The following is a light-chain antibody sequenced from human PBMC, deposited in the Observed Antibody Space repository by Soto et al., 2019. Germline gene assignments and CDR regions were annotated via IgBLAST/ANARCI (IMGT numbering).Light chain of an antibody. CDR2: DAS. J-gene: IGKJ1*01. CDR3: QQYNCYSQT. V-gene: IGKV1-5*01. CDR1: QSISSW. Sequence: DLQMTQSPSTLSASVGDRVTITCRASQSISSWLAWYQQKPGKAPKLLIYDASSLESGVPSRFSGSGSGTEFTRTISSLQPDDFATYYCQQYNCYSQTFGQGTKVEIK.